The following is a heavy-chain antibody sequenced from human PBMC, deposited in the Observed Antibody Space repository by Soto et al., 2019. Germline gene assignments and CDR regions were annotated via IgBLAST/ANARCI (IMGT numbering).Heavy chain of an antibody. CDR2: IIPIFGTA. Sequence: GASVKVSCKASGGTFSSYAISWVRQAPGQGLEWMGGIIPIFGTANYAQKFQGRVTITADESTSTAYMELSSLRSEDTAVYYCASQCFNYYYSSGYYSLDYCGQGTLVTGSA. CDR3: ASQCFNYYYSSGYYSLDY. D-gene: IGHD3-22*01. CDR1: GGTFSSYA. V-gene: IGHV1-69*13. J-gene: IGHJ4*02.